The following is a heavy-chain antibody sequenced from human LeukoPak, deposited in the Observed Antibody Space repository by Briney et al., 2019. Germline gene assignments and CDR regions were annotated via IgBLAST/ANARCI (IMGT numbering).Heavy chain of an antibody. J-gene: IGHJ4*02. CDR3: ARGGTSFDY. V-gene: IGHV3-74*01. CDR2: INNDGSST. CDR1: EFTFRSSW. Sequence: GGSLRLSCAASEFTFRSSWMHWVRQAPGKGLVWVSRINNDGSSTSYADSVRGRFTISRDNAKNTLYLQMNSLRAEDTAVYYCARGGTSFDYWGQGTLVTVSS. D-gene: IGHD2-2*01.